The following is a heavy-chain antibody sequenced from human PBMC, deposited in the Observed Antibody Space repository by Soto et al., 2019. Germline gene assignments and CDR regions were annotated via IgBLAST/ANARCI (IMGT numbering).Heavy chain of an antibody. Sequence: PGGSLRLSCAASGFSFGSYALSWVRQAPGKGLEWVSTISGSDGKTFYADAVKGRFSISRGTSQNTLYLQMNSLRADDTAIYYCARWSYLDYWGQGTRVTVSS. J-gene: IGHJ4*02. CDR2: ISGSDGKT. CDR3: ARWSYLDY. V-gene: IGHV3-23*01. CDR1: GFSFGSYA. D-gene: IGHD3-3*01.